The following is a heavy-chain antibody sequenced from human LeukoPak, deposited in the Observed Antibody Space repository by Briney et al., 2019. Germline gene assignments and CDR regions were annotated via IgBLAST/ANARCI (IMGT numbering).Heavy chain of an antibody. J-gene: IGHJ4*02. Sequence: SETLSLTCTVSGYSISSGYYWGWIRQPPGKGLEWIGNIYPTGSTYYNPSLKSRVIISVDTSKNQFSLKVSSVNAADTAVYYCARGGSASGWSAFDYWGQGTLVTVSS. V-gene: IGHV4-38-2*02. CDR2: IYPTGST. D-gene: IGHD6-19*01. CDR3: ARGGSASGWSAFDY. CDR1: GYSISSGYY.